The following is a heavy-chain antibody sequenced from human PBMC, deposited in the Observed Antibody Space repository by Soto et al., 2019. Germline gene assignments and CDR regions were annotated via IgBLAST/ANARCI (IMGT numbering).Heavy chain of an antibody. CDR2: INSDGTTA. J-gene: IGHJ6*02. V-gene: IGHV3-74*01. CDR1: GFTFTSYW. CDR3: ARGIKNYYGVDV. Sequence: QPGESLRLSCPASGFTFTSYWVHWVRQAPGKGLVWVSRINSDGTTANYADSVTGRFTISRDNAKNTVYLQMNSLRVEDTAVYYCARGIKNYYGVDVWGQGTTVTVSS.